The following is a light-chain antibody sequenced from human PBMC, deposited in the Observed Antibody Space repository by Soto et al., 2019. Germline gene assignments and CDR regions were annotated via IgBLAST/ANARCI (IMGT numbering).Light chain of an antibody. J-gene: IGLJ1*01. CDR1: SRDVGGYNY. Sequence: QSALTQPASVSGSPGQSITISCTGTSRDVGGYNYVSWYQQHPGKAPKLMIFDVSNRPSGVSIRFSGSKSGNTASLTISGLQAEDEADYYCSSYRSSSSLYVFGTRTKGTVL. CDR2: DVS. CDR3: SSYRSSSSLYV. V-gene: IGLV2-14*01.